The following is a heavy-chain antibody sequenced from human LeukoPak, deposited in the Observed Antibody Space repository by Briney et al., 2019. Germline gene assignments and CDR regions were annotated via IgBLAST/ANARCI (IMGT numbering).Heavy chain of an antibody. CDR2: ISAYNGNT. V-gene: IGHV1-18*01. Sequence: ASVKVSCKASGYTFTSYGISWVRQAPGQGLEWMGWISAYNGNTNYAQKLQGRVTMTTDTSTSTAYMELRSLRSDDTAVYYCARDFGSGSNYYYYCMDVWGQGTTVTVSS. J-gene: IGHJ6*02. CDR3: ARDFGSGSNYYYYCMDV. D-gene: IGHD1-26*01. CDR1: GYTFTSYG.